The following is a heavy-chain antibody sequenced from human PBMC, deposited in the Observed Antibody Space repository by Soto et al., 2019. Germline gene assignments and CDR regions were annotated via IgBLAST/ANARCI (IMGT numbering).Heavy chain of an antibody. Sequence: PSETLSLTCTVSGGSISSGDYYWSWIRQPPGKGLEWIGYIYYSGSTYYNPSLKSRVTISVDTSKNQFSLKLSSVTAADTAVYYCARAETFDIGIQLWLLYRSDAYYFDYWGQGTLVTVSS. CDR2: IYYSGST. CDR1: GGSISSGDYY. CDR3: ARAETFDIGIQLWLLYRSDAYYFDY. D-gene: IGHD5-18*01. J-gene: IGHJ4*02. V-gene: IGHV4-30-4*01.